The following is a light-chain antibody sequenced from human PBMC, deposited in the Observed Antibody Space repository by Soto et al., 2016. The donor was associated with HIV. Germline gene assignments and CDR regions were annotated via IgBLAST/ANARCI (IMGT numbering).Light chain of an antibody. CDR1: QDIYNY. CDR3: QKYNGVIT. V-gene: IGKV1-27*01. Sequence: DIQMTQSPSSLSGSIGDRVSISCRASQDIYNYLAWYQQKPGKVPRLLISAAMNLESGVPSRFRGSGSGTEFTLTITSLQPEXIATYYCQKYNGVITFGGGTKVEI. CDR2: AAM. J-gene: IGKJ4*01.